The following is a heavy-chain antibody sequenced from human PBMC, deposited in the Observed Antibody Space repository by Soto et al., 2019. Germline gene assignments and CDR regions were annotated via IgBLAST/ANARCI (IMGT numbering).Heavy chain of an antibody. CDR3: ARDRIAARETWGSDP. Sequence: SETLSLTCTVSGGSIGSYYWSWIRKPDGKGLEWIGRIYTSGSTNYNPCLKSRVTMSVDTSKNQFSLKLSSVTAADTAVYYFARDRIAARETWGSDPWGQGTSVTGFS. J-gene: IGHJ5*02. CDR2: IYTSGST. V-gene: IGHV4-4*07. CDR1: GGSIGSYY. D-gene: IGHD6-6*01.